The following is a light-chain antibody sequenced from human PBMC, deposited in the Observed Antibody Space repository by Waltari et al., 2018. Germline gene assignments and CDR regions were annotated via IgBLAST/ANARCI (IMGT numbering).Light chain of an antibody. Sequence: SYVLTQPPSVSVAPGQTARITCGGNNIGSKSVPWYQQKPGQAPVLVVYDDSARPSGIPERFSGSNSGNTATLTISRVEAGDEADYYCQVWDNSSDHVVFGGGTNLTVL. CDR1: NIGSKS. J-gene: IGLJ2*01. CDR2: DDS. V-gene: IGLV3-21*02. CDR3: QVWDNSSDHVV.